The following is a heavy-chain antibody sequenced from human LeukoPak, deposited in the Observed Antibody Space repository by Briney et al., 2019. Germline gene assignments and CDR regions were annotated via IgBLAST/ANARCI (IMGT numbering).Heavy chain of an antibody. Sequence: SETLSLTCTVSGGSISSYYWSWIRQPAGKGLEWIGRIYTSGSTNYNPSLKSRVTMSVDTSKNQFSLKLSSVTAADTAVYYCARDRTVTTRNDPGTVAFDIWGQGTMVTVSS. J-gene: IGHJ3*02. CDR3: ARDRTVTTRNDPGTVAFDI. CDR2: IYTSGST. V-gene: IGHV4-4*07. D-gene: IGHD4-17*01. CDR1: GGSISSYY.